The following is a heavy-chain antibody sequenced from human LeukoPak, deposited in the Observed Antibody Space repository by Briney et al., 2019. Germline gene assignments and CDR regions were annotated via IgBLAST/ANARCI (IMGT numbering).Heavy chain of an antibody. D-gene: IGHD3-9*01. J-gene: IGHJ4*02. V-gene: IGHV1-8*01. Sequence: GASVKVFCKASGYTFTSYDINWVRQATGQGLEWMGWMNPNSGNTGYAQKFQGRVTMTRNTSISTAYMELSSLRSEDTAVYYCASSYYDILTGYSHFDNWGQGTLVTVSS. CDR1: GYTFTSYD. CDR3: ASSYYDILTGYSHFDN. CDR2: MNPNSGNT.